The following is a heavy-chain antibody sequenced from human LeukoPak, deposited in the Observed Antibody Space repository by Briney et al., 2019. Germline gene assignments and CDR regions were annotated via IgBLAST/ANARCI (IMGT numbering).Heavy chain of an antibody. CDR1: GYAFTGYY. D-gene: IGHD6-13*01. Sequence: ASVKVSCKASGYAFTGYYMHWARQAPGQALEWMGWINPNSGATNYAQKFQGRVTMTRYTAISTPYMELSRLRSDDTAVYYWAREYSSSCYLDYWGQGILVTVSS. V-gene: IGHV1-2*02. CDR3: AREYSSSCYLDY. CDR2: INPNSGAT. J-gene: IGHJ4*02.